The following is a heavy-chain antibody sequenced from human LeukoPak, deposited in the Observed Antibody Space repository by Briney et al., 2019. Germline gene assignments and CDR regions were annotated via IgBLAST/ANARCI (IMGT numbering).Heavy chain of an antibody. CDR2: IYYSGST. CDR1: DGSISSYY. Sequence: SETLSLTCTVSDGSISSYYWSWIRQPPGKGLEWIGYIYYSGSTNYNPSLKSRVTISVDTSKNQFSLKLSSVTAADTAVYYCARASYAGPFDYWGQGTLVTVSS. J-gene: IGHJ4*02. CDR3: ARASYAGPFDY. V-gene: IGHV4-59*01. D-gene: IGHD3-16*02.